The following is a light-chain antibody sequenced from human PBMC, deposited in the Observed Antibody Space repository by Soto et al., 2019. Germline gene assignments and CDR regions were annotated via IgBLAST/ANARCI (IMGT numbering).Light chain of an antibody. CDR2: GAS. V-gene: IGKV3-20*01. J-gene: IGKJ1*01. Sequence: EIVLTQPPGTLSLSQAEKATLLARASHSASSSYLAWYQQKPGQAPRLLIYGASTRATGIPDRFSGSGSGTDFTLTISSLQPEDFATYYCQQSYSTLGTFGQGTKVDIK. CDR3: QQSYSTLGT. CDR1: HSASSSY.